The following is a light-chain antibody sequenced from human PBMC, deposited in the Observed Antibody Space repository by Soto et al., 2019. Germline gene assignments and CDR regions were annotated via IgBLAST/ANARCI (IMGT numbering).Light chain of an antibody. V-gene: IGKV1-5*01. J-gene: IGKJ1*01. CDR2: DAS. Sequence: DIHMTRSPSTLSASVGDRFTITCRASQSISSWLAWYQQKPGKAPKLLIYDASSLESGVPSRLRGSGYGTEFTLTISSMKPDDFETYYCQQYNSYSGTFGHGTKVDIK. CDR3: QQYNSYSGT. CDR1: QSISSW.